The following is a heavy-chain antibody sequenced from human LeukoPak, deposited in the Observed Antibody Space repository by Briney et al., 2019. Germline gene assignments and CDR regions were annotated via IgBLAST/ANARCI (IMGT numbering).Heavy chain of an antibody. Sequence: PSETLSLTCTVSGGSISSYYWSWIRQPPGKGLEWIGYIYYSGSTNYNPSLKSRVTISVDTSKNQVSLKLSSVTAADTALYYCAYDSSGYMHYWGQGTLVTVSS. CDR1: GGSISSYY. J-gene: IGHJ4*02. V-gene: IGHV4-59*12. CDR2: IYYSGST. D-gene: IGHD3-22*01. CDR3: AYDSSGYMHY.